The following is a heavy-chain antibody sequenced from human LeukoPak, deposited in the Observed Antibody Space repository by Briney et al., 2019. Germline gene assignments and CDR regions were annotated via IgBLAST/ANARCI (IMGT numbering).Heavy chain of an antibody. D-gene: IGHD5-24*01. CDR1: GFIFSSYG. CDR2: IRYDGSIK. Sequence: AGGSLRLSCAASGFIFSSYGMHWVRQAPGKGLEWVSFIRYDGSIKYYADSVKGRFTISRDNSKNTLSLQMNSLRAEDTAVYYCAKARVSYNPFDYWGQGTLVTVSS. V-gene: IGHV3-30*02. J-gene: IGHJ4*02. CDR3: AKARVSYNPFDY.